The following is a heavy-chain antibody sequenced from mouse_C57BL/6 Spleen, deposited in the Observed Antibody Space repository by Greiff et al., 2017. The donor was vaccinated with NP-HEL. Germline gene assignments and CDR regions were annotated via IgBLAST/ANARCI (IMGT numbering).Heavy chain of an antibody. CDR1: GYSITSGYY. V-gene: IGHV3-6*01. CDR2: ISYDGSN. D-gene: IGHD1-1*01. CDR3: AREGTTVVATRAY. Sequence: EVKVEESGPGLVKPSQSLSLTCSVTGYSITSGYYWNWIRQFPGNKLEWMGYISYDGSNNYNPSLKNRISITRDTSKNQFFLKLNSVTTEDTATYYCAREGTTVVATRAYWGQGTLVTVSA. J-gene: IGHJ3*01.